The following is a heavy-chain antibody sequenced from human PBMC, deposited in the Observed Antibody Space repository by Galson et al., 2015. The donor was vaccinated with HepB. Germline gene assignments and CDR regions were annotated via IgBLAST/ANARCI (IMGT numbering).Heavy chain of an antibody. CDR3: ARHTSTAGATDY. V-gene: IGHV5-51*01. D-gene: IGHD2-8*02. CDR2: IYPGDSDT. Sequence: QSGAEVKKPGESLKISCQGSGYSFTNYWIGWVRQMPGKGLEWMGIIYPGDSDTRYSPSFQGQVTISADKSLSAAYLQWSSLRASDTAMYYCARHTSTAGATDYWGQGTLVTVSS. J-gene: IGHJ4*02. CDR1: GYSFTNYW.